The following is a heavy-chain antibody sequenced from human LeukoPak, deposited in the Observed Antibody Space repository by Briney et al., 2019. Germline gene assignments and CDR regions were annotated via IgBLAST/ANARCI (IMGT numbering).Heavy chain of an antibody. V-gene: IGHV3-33*01. D-gene: IGHD1/OR15-1a*01. J-gene: IGHJ6*02. Sequence: GGSLRLSCVASGFTFSNYGIHWVRQAPGKGLEWVAVIWYDGSNKYYADSVKGRFTISRDNSKNTLYLEMSGLRAEDTAVYFCARENSYYNYGMDVWGQGTAVTVSS. CDR2: IWYDGSNK. CDR3: ARENSYYNYGMDV. CDR1: GFTFSNYG.